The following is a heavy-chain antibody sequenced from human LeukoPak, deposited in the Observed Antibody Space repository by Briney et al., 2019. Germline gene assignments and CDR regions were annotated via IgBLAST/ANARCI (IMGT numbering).Heavy chain of an antibody. V-gene: IGHV3-23*01. D-gene: IGHD6-6*01. J-gene: IGHJ6*02. CDR3: AKNRSSSLRYYGMDV. CDR1: GFTFSSYG. CDR2: ISNGGGST. Sequence: PGGSLRLSCAASGFTFSSYGMTWVRQAPGKGLEWVSTISNGGGSTNYAFPVKGRFSISRDNSKNTLYLQMNSLRAEDTAVYYCAKNRSSSLRYYGMDVWGQGTTVTVSS.